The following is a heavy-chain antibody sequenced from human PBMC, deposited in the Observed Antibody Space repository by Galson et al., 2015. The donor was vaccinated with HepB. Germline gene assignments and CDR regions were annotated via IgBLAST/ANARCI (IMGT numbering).Heavy chain of an antibody. J-gene: IGHJ5*02. Sequence: SVKVSCKASGYTFTSYGISWVRQAPGQGLEWMGWISAYNGNTNYAQKLQGRVTMTTDTSTSTAYMELRSLRSDDTAVYYCARDSSGYYWDWFDPWGQGTLVTVSS. CDR1: GYTFTSYG. V-gene: IGHV1-18*01. D-gene: IGHD3-22*01. CDR3: ARDSSGYYWDWFDP. CDR2: ISAYNGNT.